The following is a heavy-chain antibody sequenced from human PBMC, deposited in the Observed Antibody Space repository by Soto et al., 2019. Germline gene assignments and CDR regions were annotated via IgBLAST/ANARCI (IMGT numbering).Heavy chain of an antibody. CDR1: GYTSLSYA. D-gene: IGHD3-10*01. CDR2: INAGVDGT. CDR3: AREVQGVTPFDY. Sequence: QVQLVQSGPEMMQPGASVKVSCKASGYTSLSYAMHWVRQVPGQGFEWLGWINAGVDGTMYSQRFQGRVRITRDTSANTVYMEVSALTSEDTAVYYCAREVQGVTPFDYWGQGTLVIVSS. J-gene: IGHJ4*02. V-gene: IGHV1-3*01.